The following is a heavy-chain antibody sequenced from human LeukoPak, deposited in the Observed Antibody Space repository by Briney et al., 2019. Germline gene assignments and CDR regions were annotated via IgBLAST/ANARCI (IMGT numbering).Heavy chain of an antibody. Sequence: ASVKVSYKASGYTFTSYYMHWVRQAPGQGLEWMGIINPSGGSTSYAQKFQGRVTMTRDTSTSTVYMELSSLRSGDTAVYYCARGGPVAAINYYYYGMDVWGKGTTVTVSS. D-gene: IGHD2-15*01. V-gene: IGHV1-46*01. CDR1: GYTFTSYY. CDR2: INPSGGST. CDR3: ARGGPVAAINYYYYGMDV. J-gene: IGHJ6*04.